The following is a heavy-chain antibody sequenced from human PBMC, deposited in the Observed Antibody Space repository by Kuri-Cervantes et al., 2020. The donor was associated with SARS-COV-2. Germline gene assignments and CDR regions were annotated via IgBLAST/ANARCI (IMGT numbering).Heavy chain of an antibody. V-gene: IGHV3-72*01. J-gene: IGHJ6*02. CDR3: SACGSTDCYNYYYYGLDV. D-gene: IGHD2-2*01. Sequence: GGSLRLSCAASGFSFSDHYMDWVRQAPGKGLEWVGRIRNEVNSYTTEYAASAKGRFTISRADSQNSLFLQMNSLKTEDTAVYYCSACGSTDCYNYYYYGLDVWGQGTTVTVSS. CDR2: IRNEVNSYTT. CDR1: GFSFSDHY.